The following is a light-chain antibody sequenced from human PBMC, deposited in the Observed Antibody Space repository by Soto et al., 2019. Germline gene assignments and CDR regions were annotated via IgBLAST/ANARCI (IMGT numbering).Light chain of an antibody. CDR1: QSVSSS. Sequence: EIVFTQSPATLSLSPGERATLSRMASQSVSSSLAWYQQKPGQAPRLLIYDASNRATGIPARFSGSGSGTDFTLTISSLEPEDFAVYYCQQRSNWPPITFGQGTRLEIK. CDR3: QQRSNWPPIT. V-gene: IGKV3-11*01. CDR2: DAS. J-gene: IGKJ5*01.